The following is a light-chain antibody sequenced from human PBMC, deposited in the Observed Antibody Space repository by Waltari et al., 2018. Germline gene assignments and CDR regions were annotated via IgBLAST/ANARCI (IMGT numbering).Light chain of an antibody. V-gene: IGKV4-1*01. J-gene: IGKJ3*01. CDR2: WAS. Sequence: DIVMTQSPDSLSLSLGERATFNCRSSHNVLYSSSNKNYLAWYQHKPGQPPKLLIYWASTRESEVPHRFSGNGSWTDFALTISSLQAEDVAVYYCQQYYFSPPTFGPGTKVDIK. CDR3: QQYYFSPPT. CDR1: HNVLYSSSNKNY.